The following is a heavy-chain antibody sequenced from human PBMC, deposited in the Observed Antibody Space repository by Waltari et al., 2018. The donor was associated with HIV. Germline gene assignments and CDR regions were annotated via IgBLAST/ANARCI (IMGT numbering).Heavy chain of an antibody. Sequence: QVQLVQSGAEVKKPGASVKVSCKASGYTFTSYDINWVRQATGQGLEWMGWMNPKSGNTGYAQKFQGRVTMTRNTSINTAYMELSSLRSEDTAVYYCARASRIAARQNYYYYMDVWGKGTTVTVSS. V-gene: IGHV1-8*01. CDR3: ARASRIAARQNYYYYMDV. CDR2: MNPKSGNT. D-gene: IGHD6-6*01. J-gene: IGHJ6*03. CDR1: GYTFTSYD.